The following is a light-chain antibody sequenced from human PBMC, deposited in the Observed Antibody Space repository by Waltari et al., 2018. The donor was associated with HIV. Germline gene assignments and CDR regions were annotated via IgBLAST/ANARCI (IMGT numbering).Light chain of an antibody. CDR3: ATLDDSLNGPV. V-gene: IGLV1-44*01. Sequence: QSVLTHPPSVSGTPGQRVTIPCSGASSTTGDNAVSCYQQFPGTAPKLLIYSNNQRPSGVPDRFSGSKSGTSASLAISGLQSEDEADYYCATLDDSLNGPVFGGGTKVTVL. J-gene: IGLJ2*01. CDR1: SSTTGDNA. CDR2: SNN.